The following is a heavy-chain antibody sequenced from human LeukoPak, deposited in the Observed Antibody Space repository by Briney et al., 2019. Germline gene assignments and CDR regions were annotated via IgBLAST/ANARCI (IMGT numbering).Heavy chain of an antibody. Sequence: ASVKVSCKASGYTFTGYYMHWVRQAPGQGLEWMGWINPNSGGTNYAQKFQGRVTMTRDTSISTAYMELSRLRSDDTAVYYCAREGGIGGGGGGDYWGQGTLVTVSS. CDR1: GYTFTGYY. CDR3: AREGGIGGGGGGDY. V-gene: IGHV1-2*02. D-gene: IGHD1-26*01. CDR2: INPNSGGT. J-gene: IGHJ4*02.